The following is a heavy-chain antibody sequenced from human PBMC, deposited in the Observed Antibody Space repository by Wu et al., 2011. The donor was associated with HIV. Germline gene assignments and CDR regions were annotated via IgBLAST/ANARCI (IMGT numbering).Heavy chain of an antibody. CDR1: GYTFTGYY. CDR2: INPDSGGT. D-gene: IGHD3-22*01. Sequence: QVQLVQSGAEVKKPWASVKVSCKASGYTFTGYYIHWVRQAPGQGLEWMGWINPDSGGTNYAQKFQGRVTMTRDTSITTAYMELSRLRSDDTAVYYCARGTDSHYYYYYYMDVWGKGTTVTVSS. V-gene: IGHV1-2*02. CDR3: ARGTDSHYYYYYYMDV. J-gene: IGHJ6*03.